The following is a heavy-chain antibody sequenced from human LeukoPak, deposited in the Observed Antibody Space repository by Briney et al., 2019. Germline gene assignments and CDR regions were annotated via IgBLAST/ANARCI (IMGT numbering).Heavy chain of an antibody. V-gene: IGHV4-59*08. J-gene: IGHJ5*01. CDR2: IYYSGST. CDR1: GGPISSYY. D-gene: IGHD5-12*01. CDR3: ARTVDIVATTGFDS. Sequence: SETLSLTCTVSGGPISSYYWSWIRQPPGKGLEWIGYIYYSGSTNYNPSLKSRVTISVDTSKNQFSLKLSSVTAADTAVYYCARTVDIVATTGFDSWGQGTLVTVSS.